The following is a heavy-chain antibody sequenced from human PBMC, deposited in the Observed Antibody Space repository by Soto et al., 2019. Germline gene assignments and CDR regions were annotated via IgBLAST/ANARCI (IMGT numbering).Heavy chain of an antibody. J-gene: IGHJ5*01. D-gene: IGHD3-3*01. Sequence: SETLSLTCAVSGGSITSSNSYWDWIRRPPGEGLEWIGTIYYDGTTYYNPSLKNRITLSVDTSKNQFSLKQPSVTAADAAVYYCARRFRHFDFLDSWGRGTLVTVSS. CDR3: ARRFRHFDFLDS. CDR2: IYYDGTT. CDR1: GGSITSSNSY. V-gene: IGHV4-39*01.